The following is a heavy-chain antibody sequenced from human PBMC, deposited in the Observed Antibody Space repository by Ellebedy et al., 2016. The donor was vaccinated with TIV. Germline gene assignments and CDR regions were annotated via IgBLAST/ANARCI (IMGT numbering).Heavy chain of an antibody. J-gene: IGHJ3*02. D-gene: IGHD2-8*02. CDR3: ARLYCTGGDCYPFDAFDM. CDR1: GYSFSTYW. CDR2: IYPGDSDT. V-gene: IGHV5-51*01. Sequence: GESLKISXQTSGYSFSTYWVGWVRQMPGNGLEWMGIIYPGDSDTRYSPSFQGQVTISADKSITTAYLQWSSLQASDTAMYYCARLYCTGGDCYPFDAFDMWGQGTMVTVSS.